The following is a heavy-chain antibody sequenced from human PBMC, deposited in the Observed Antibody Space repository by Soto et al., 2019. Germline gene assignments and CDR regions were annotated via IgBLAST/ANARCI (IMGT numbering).Heavy chain of an antibody. CDR2: INHSGST. CDR3: ARGWGRIFDY. D-gene: IGHD7-27*01. CDR1: GGSFSGYY. Sequence: QVQLQQWGAGLLKPSETLSLTCAVYGGSFSGYYWNWIRQPPGKGLEWIGEINHSGSTNDNPSLKRRVTFSVATSKNQFSLKLSSVPAADTAVYYCARGWGRIFDYWGQGTLVTVSS. V-gene: IGHV4-34*01. J-gene: IGHJ4*02.